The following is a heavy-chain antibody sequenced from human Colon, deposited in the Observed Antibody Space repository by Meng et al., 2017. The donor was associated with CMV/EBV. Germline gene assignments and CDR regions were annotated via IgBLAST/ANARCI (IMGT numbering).Heavy chain of an antibody. CDR3: TSGYWYETYFDH. Sequence: GGSLRLSCAASGFTFSGYSMNWVRQAPGRGLEWVGRSRNRANIYTTEYAPSVRGRFTISRDESKKLLFLHMTSLKTEDTAVYYCTSGYWYETYFDHWGQGTLVTVSS. D-gene: IGHD2-8*02. CDR1: GFTFSGYS. J-gene: IGHJ4*02. CDR2: SRNRANIYTT. V-gene: IGHV3-72*01.